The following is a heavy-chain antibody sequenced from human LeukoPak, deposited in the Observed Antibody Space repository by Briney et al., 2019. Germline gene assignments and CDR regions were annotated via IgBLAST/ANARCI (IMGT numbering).Heavy chain of an antibody. CDR1: GYTSTSYA. V-gene: IGHV7-4-1*02. J-gene: IGHJ5*02. CDR2: INTNTGNP. CDR3: ARELFVGQNWFDP. D-gene: IGHD2-21*01. Sequence: ASVKVSCKASGYTSTSYATNWVRQAPGQGLEWMGWINTNTGNPTYAQGFTGRFAFSLDTSVSTAYLQISSLKAEDTAVYYCARELFVGQNWFDPWGQGTLVTVSS.